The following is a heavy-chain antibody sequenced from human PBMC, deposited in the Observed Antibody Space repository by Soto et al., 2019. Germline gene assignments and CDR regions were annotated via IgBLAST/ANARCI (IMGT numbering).Heavy chain of an antibody. CDR2: ISAYNGNT. Sequence: ASVKVSCKASGYTFTSYGIIWVRQAPGQGLEWMGWISAYNGNTNYAQKLQGRVTMTTDTSTSTAYMELRSLRSDDTAVYYCARDPYYYGSGDRGGDAFDIWGQGTMVTVS. D-gene: IGHD3-10*01. J-gene: IGHJ3*02. CDR3: ARDPYYYGSGDRGGDAFDI. CDR1: GYTFTSYG. V-gene: IGHV1-18*01.